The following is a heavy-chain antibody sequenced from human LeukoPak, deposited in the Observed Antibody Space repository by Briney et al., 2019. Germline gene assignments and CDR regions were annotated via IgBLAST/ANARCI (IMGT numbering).Heavy chain of an antibody. Sequence: PGGSLRLSCAASGFTFSSYEMNWVRQAPGKGLEWVSYISSSGSTIYYADSVKGRFTISRDNAKNSLYLQMNSLRAEDTAVYYCARVSPIPNDAFDIWGQGTIVTVSS. J-gene: IGHJ3*02. CDR1: GFTFSSYE. V-gene: IGHV3-48*03. CDR2: ISSSGSTI. CDR3: ARVSPIPNDAFDI.